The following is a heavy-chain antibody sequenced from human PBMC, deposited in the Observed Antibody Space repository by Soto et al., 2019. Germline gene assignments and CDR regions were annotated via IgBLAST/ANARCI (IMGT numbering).Heavy chain of an antibody. D-gene: IGHD3-9*01. Sequence: ASVNVSCKGSGYTFTSYAVHWVRQAPGQRLEWMGWINAGNGNTKYSQKFQGRVTITRDTSASTAYMELSSLRSEDTAVYYCARVRVGYDILTGYNPRYYYYMDVWGKGTTVTVSS. CDR1: GYTFTSYA. CDR3: ARVRVGYDILTGYNPRYYYYMDV. V-gene: IGHV1-3*01. J-gene: IGHJ6*03. CDR2: INAGNGNT.